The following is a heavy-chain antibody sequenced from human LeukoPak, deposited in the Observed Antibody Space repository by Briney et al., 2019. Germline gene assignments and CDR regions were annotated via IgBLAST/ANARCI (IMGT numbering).Heavy chain of an antibody. CDR2: VSLSGLT. Sequence: SETLSLTCGVSGGSITSTNWWSWVRQPPGKGLEWIGEVSLSGLTNYNPSLSSRIIMALDTSKNHLSLHLTSVTAADTAVYYCSRENGAFSPFGYWGQGYLVTVLS. J-gene: IGHJ4*02. V-gene: IGHV4-4*02. CDR3: SRENGAFSPFGY. D-gene: IGHD2-8*01. CDR1: GGSITSTNW.